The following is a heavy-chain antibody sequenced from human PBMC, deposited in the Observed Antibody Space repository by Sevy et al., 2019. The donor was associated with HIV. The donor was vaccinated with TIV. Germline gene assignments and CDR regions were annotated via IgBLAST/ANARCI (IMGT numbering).Heavy chain of an antibody. Sequence: SETLSLTCAVYGGSFSGNYWSWIRQPPGKGLEWIGEINHSGSTNYNPSLKSRVTISVDTSKNQFSLKLSSVTAADTAVYYCARETRPTIAARRGRLDYWGQGTLVTVSS. D-gene: IGHD6-6*01. J-gene: IGHJ4*02. CDR2: INHSGST. CDR1: GGSFSGNY. CDR3: ARETRPTIAARRGRLDY. V-gene: IGHV4-34*01.